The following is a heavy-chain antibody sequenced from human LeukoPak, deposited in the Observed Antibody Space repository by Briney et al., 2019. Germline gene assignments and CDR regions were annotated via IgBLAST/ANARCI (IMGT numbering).Heavy chain of an antibody. V-gene: IGHV3-7*01. Sequence: GGSLRLSCAASGFTFSSHGMNWVRQAPGKGLEWVAKIKEDGTEKYYVGSVEGRFTISRDNARNTLFLQMNSLRVEDTAVYFCARESGDYGSADMPGYYYYMDVWAKGTTVIVSS. CDR2: IKEDGTEK. J-gene: IGHJ6*03. D-gene: IGHD3-10*01. CDR3: ARESGDYGSADMPGYYYYMDV. CDR1: GFTFSSHG.